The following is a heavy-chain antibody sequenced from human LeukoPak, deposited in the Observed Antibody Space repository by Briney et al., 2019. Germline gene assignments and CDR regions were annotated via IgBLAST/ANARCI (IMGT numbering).Heavy chain of an antibody. V-gene: IGHV4-34*01. CDR3: ARGPRYYGSGKGYFDY. CDR1: GGSFSGYY. CDR2: INHGGST. J-gene: IGHJ4*02. Sequence: PSETLSLTCAVYGGSFSGYYWSWIRQPPGKGLEWIGEINHGGSTNYNPSLKSRVTISVDTSKNQFSLKLSSVTAADTAVYYCARGPRYYGSGKGYFDYWGQGTLVTVSS. D-gene: IGHD3-10*01.